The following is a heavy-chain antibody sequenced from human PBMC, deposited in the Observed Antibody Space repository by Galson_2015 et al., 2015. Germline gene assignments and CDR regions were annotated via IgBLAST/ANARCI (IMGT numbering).Heavy chain of an antibody. J-gene: IGHJ4*02. Sequence: SLRLSCAASGFNFDGHAMHWVRQAPGKGLEWVALIYYDGSEKYYADSVKGRFTIFRDSDRNTLSLQMNTLRVEDTAVYYCARDAGMTGSMDHWGQGTLVTVSS. CDR1: GFNFDGHA. CDR3: ARDAGMTGSMDH. CDR2: IYYDGSEK. V-gene: IGHV3-33*01. D-gene: IGHD1/OR15-1a*01.